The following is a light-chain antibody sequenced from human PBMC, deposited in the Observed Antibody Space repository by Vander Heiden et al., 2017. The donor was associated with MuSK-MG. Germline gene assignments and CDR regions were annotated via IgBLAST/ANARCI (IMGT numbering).Light chain of an antibody. CDR2: KAS. CDR1: QSINNW. J-gene: IGKJ4*01. V-gene: IGKV1-5*03. CDR3: QQYEAYPLT. Sequence: DIQMTQSPSTLSASVGDRVTITCRASQSINNWLAWFQQKPGNAPRLLISKASNLESGVPSRCSGSSFGTEFTLTISSLQPDDFATYHCQQYEAYPLTFGGGTKLEI.